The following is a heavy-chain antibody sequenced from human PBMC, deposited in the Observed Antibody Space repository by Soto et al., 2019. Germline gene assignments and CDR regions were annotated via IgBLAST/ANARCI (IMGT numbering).Heavy chain of an antibody. J-gene: IGHJ4*02. CDR1: GFSVSSNY. CDR3: AGGPFSQYSHETSGFHN. Sequence: EVQLVETGGGLIQPGGSLRLSCAASGFSVSSNYMNWVRQSPGKGLEWVSVIYSGCDTHSTDSVKGRFTVSRDTSENTLFLEMKSLKAENTASYYCAGGPFSQYSHETSGFHNWGLGTLVTVSS. V-gene: IGHV3-53*02. CDR2: IYSGCDT. D-gene: IGHD3-22*01.